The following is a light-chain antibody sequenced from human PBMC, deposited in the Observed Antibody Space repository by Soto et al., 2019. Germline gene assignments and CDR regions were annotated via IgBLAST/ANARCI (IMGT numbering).Light chain of an antibody. J-gene: IGKJ2*01. V-gene: IGKV3-15*01. CDR2: GAS. CDR3: QQGHNWPLT. Sequence: EIVMTQSPATLSVSPGERPTLSSRASRGFIAELAWYHQKPGQPPRLLIYGASTRATGVPARFTGSGSGSDFTLTISGLQSEDFAVYYCQQGHNWPLTFGQGTRLEI. CDR1: RGFIAE.